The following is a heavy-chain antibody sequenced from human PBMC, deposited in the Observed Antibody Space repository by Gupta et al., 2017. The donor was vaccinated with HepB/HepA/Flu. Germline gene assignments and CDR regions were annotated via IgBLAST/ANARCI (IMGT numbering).Heavy chain of an antibody. CDR3: ARGITSGWEHDNWFDP. J-gene: IGHJ5*02. D-gene: IGHD6-19*01. Sequence: QVQLQESGPGLVKPSETLSLTCTVSGGSISSYYWSWIRQPPGKGLEWIGYIYYSGSTNYNPSLKSRVTISVDTSKNQFSLKLSSVTAADTAVYYCARGITSGWEHDNWFDPWGQGTLVTVSS. CDR1: GGSISSYY. CDR2: IYYSGST. V-gene: IGHV4-59*01.